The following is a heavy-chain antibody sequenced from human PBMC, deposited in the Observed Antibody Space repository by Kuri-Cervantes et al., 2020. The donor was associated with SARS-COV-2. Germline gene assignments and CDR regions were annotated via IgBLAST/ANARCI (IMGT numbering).Heavy chain of an antibody. CDR1: GYSISSGYY. V-gene: IGHV4-38-2*01. J-gene: IGHJ4*02. Sequence: SQTLSLTCAVSGYSISSGYYWGWVRQPPGKGLEWIGSIYHSGSTYYNPSLKSRVTISVDTSKNQFSLKLSSVTAADTAVYYCARSEWELPKFDYWGQGTLVTVSS. D-gene: IGHD1-26*01. CDR3: ARSEWELPKFDY. CDR2: IYHSGST.